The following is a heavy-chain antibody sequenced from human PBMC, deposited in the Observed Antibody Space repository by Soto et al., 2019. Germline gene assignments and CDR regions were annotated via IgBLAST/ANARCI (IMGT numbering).Heavy chain of an antibody. J-gene: IGHJ3*02. CDR1: GGSISSGGYY. CDR2: IYYSGST. CDR3: ARDRGSSGWYAFDI. Sequence: QVQLQESGPGLVKPSQTLSLTCTVSGGSISSGGYYWSWIRQHPGKGLEWIGYIYYSGSTYYNPSLKSRVTISVDTSKNQFSLKLRSVTAADTAVYYCARDRGSSGWYAFDIWGQGTMVTVSS. V-gene: IGHV4-31*03. D-gene: IGHD6-19*01.